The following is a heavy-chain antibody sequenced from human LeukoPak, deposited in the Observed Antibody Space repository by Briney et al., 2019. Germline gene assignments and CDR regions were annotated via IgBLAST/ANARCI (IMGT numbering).Heavy chain of an antibody. J-gene: IGHJ4*02. Sequence: GGSLRLSCAASGFTFSSYGMHWVRQAPGKGLEWVAVIRYDGSNKYYADSVKGRFTISRDNSKNTLYLQMNSLRAEDTAVYYCARESGDILTGYSAPGYWGQGTLVTVSS. D-gene: IGHD3-9*01. V-gene: IGHV3-33*01. CDR1: GFTFSSYG. CDR3: ARESGDILTGYSAPGY. CDR2: IRYDGSNK.